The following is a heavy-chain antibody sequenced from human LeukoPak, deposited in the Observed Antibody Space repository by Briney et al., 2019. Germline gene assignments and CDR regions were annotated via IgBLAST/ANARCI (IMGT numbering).Heavy chain of an antibody. CDR3: ARLATSSSFAP. CDR1: GGSISSYY. J-gene: IGHJ5*02. D-gene: IGHD6-6*01. Sequence: SETLSLTCTVSGGSISSYYWSWIRQPPGKGLEWIGYIYYSGSTNYNPSLKSRVTISVGTSKNQFSLKLSSVTAPHTALYYCARLATSSSFAPSGHGTLVTVSS. V-gene: IGHV4-59*08. CDR2: IYYSGST.